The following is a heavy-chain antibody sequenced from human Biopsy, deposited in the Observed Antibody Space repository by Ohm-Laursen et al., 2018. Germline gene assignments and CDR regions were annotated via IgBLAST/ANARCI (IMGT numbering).Heavy chain of an antibody. V-gene: IGHV3-30*03. Sequence: SLRLSCSAAGFAFSRYDMHWVRQGPGKGLEWVSFISNDGTNKYYGDSVKGRSTISRDNSKNTLYLQMNSLRAEDTAVYYCARLNSGTYDASDLWGQGTMVIVSS. J-gene: IGHJ3*01. CDR3: ARLNSGTYDASDL. D-gene: IGHD1-26*01. CDR1: GFAFSRYD. CDR2: ISNDGTNK.